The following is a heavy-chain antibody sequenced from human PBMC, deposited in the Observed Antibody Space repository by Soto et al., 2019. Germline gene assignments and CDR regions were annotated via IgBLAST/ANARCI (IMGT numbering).Heavy chain of an antibody. J-gene: IGHJ4*02. D-gene: IGHD3-16*01. Sequence: QVQLVESGGGVVQPVTSLRLSCAASGFRFKSFVMHWVRQAPGKGLEWVAFTSYDGNNKDYGDSVKGRFTVSRDNSQNTLHLQMDFLRPDDTALYYCARWGTTGGFDLWGQGTLVSVSS. CDR3: ARWGTTGGFDL. CDR1: GFRFKSFV. V-gene: IGHV3-30*19. CDR2: TSYDGNNK.